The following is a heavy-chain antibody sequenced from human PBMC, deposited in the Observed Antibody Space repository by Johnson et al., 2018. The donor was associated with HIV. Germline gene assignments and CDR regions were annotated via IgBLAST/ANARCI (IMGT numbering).Heavy chain of an antibody. CDR3: AAPDIVVVVALEGDAFDI. V-gene: IGHV3-30*02. D-gene: IGHD2-15*01. J-gene: IGHJ3*02. CDR1: GFTFSSYW. CDR2: IRYDGSNK. Sequence: QVKLVESGGGLVQPGGSLRLSCAASGFTFSSYWMHWVRQAPGKGLEWVAFIRYDGSNKYYADSVKGRFTISRDNSKNTLYLQMNSLRAEDTAVYYCAAPDIVVVVALEGDAFDIWGQWTMVTVSS.